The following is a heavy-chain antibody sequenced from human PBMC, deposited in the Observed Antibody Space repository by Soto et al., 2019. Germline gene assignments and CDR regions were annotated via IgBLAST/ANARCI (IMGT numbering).Heavy chain of an antibody. CDR3: AKGERKYYYYYYGMDV. CDR1: GFTFSSYA. J-gene: IGHJ6*02. Sequence: GGSLRLSCAASGFTFSSYAMSWVRQAPGKGLEWVSAISGSGGSTYYADSVKGRFTISRDNSKNTLYLQMNSLRAEDTAVYYCAKGERKYYYYYYGMDVWGQGTTVTV. D-gene: IGHD6-25*01. CDR2: ISGSGGST. V-gene: IGHV3-23*01.